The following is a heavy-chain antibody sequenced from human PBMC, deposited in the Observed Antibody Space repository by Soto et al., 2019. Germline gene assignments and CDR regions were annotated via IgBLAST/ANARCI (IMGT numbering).Heavy chain of an antibody. D-gene: IGHD6-19*01. CDR2: IIPIFGTA. CDR1: GVPFSSYA. V-gene: IGHV1-69*13. J-gene: IGHJ4*02. CDR3: ARGSHSPGIAVAGYYY. Sequence: SVKVSCKASGVPFSSYALSWVRQAPGQGLEWMGGIIPIFGTANYAQKFQGRVTITADESTSTAYMEVNRLTSEDTAMYYCARGSHSPGIAVAGYYYWGQGTLVTVSS.